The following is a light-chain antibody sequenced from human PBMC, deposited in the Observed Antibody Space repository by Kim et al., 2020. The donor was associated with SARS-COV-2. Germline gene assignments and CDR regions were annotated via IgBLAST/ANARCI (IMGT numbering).Light chain of an antibody. CDR3: QVWDSGADRVV. V-gene: IGLV3-21*04. CDR2: YDN. Sequence: APGKTDRISCGGNNLGDYRVHWYQQKPGQAPILVIYYDNLRPSGIPERFSGSNSGNTVTLTISRVEAGDEAEYYCQVWDSGADRVVFGGGTQLTVL. CDR1: NLGDYR. J-gene: IGLJ2*01.